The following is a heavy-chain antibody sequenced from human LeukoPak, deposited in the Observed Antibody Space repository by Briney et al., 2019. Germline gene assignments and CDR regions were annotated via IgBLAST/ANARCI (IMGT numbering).Heavy chain of an antibody. CDR1: GFTLRNYW. J-gene: IGHJ4*01. CDR3: ARYSSSTGGASYYLDY. V-gene: IGHV3-74*01. CDR2: ISGDGSAT. D-gene: IGHD6-6*01. Sequence: GGSLRLSCTASGFTLRNYWMHWVRQVPGKRLVWVSRISGDGSATNYADSVQGRFTISRDNAKNTLYLQIDSLRSEDTAVYYCARYSSSTGGASYYLDYWGHGTLVTVSS.